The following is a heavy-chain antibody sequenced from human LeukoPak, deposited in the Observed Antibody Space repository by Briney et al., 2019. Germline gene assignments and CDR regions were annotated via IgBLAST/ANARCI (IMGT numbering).Heavy chain of an antibody. Sequence: GGSLRLSCVAPGFTFSSYAMSWVRQAPGKGLEWVSLISGNGGSTYYADFVKGRFTLSRDNSRNTVYLQMNSLRAEDTAVYYCARETTPDFSYYYMDVWGKGTTVTVSS. J-gene: IGHJ6*03. CDR3: ARETTPDFSYYYMDV. CDR1: GFTFSSYA. V-gene: IGHV3-23*01. CDR2: ISGNGGST. D-gene: IGHD1-7*01.